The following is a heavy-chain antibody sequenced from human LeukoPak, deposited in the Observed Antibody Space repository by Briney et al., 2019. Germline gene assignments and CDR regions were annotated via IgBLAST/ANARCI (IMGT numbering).Heavy chain of an antibody. D-gene: IGHD3-10*01. CDR1: GFTVSSNY. J-gene: IGHJ4*02. CDR3: GRGPPYYYGSGSYYKL. Sequence: GGSLRLSCAASGFTVSSNYMSWVRQAPGKGLEWVSVIYSGGSTYYADSVKGRFTISRDNSKNTLYLQMNSLRAEDTAVYYCGRGPPYYYGSGSYYKLWGQGTLVTVSS. V-gene: IGHV3-66*01. CDR2: IYSGGST.